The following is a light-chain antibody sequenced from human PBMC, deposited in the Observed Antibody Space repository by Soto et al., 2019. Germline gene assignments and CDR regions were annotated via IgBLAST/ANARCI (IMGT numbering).Light chain of an antibody. V-gene: IGKV3-15*01. J-gene: IGKJ2*01. CDR3: HQYNDWPVYT. CDR1: QTVHSN. Sequence: EIVMTQSPANLSVSPGGRATLSCRASQTVHSNLAWYQHKSGQAPRLLIYAATTRATGIPARISGSGSGTEFTLTITSLQSEDSAVYFCHQYNDWPVYTFGPWTKLEIK. CDR2: AAT.